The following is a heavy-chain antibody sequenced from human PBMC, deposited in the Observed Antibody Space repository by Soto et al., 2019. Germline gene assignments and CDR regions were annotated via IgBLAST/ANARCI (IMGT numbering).Heavy chain of an antibody. D-gene: IGHD6-19*01. Sequence: QITLKESGPTLVKPTQTLTLTCTFSGFSLSSTRVAVGWIRQPPGKALEWLALIYWDDDKRYSPFLKSRITTTNDTSKNQVVLTMNNMDPVDTATYYCAHSVVAGLGYYFDYWGQGTLVTVSS. CDR3: AHSVVAGLGYYFDY. CDR1: GFSLSSTRVA. J-gene: IGHJ4*02. CDR2: IYWDDDK. V-gene: IGHV2-5*02.